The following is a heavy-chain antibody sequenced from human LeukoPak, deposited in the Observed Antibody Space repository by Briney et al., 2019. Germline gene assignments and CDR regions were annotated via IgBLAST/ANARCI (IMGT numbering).Heavy chain of an antibody. D-gene: IGHD5-18*01. J-gene: IGHJ4*02. CDR3: VKEERGYSYGDY. V-gene: IGHV3-23*01. CDR1: GFTFSKCS. CDR2: VRNDGAKK. Sequence: GGSLRLSCAASGFTFSKCSVRWVRHPPGKGREWGSDVRNDGAKKWYADSVTGRFTISRDNSKNTVSLQMTNLRAEDTARYYCVKEERGYSYGDYWGQGTLVTVSS.